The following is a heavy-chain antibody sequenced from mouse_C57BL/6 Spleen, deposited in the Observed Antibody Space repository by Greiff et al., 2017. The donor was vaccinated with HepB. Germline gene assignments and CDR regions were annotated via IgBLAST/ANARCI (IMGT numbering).Heavy chain of an antibody. Sequence: VNLVESGAELARPGASVKLSCKASGYTFTSYGISWVKQRTGQGLEWIGEIYPRSGNTYYNEKFKGKATLTADKSSSTAYMELRSLTSEDSAVYFCARMDSNTWFAYWGQGTLVTVSA. J-gene: IGHJ3*01. CDR2: IYPRSGNT. CDR3: ARMDSNTWFAY. V-gene: IGHV1-81*01. CDR1: GYTFTSYG. D-gene: IGHD2-5*01.